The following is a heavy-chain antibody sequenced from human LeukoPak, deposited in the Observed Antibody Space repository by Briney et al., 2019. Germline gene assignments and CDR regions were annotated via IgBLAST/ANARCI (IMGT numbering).Heavy chain of an antibody. CDR2: ISSSSSYI. CDR1: GFTLSSYN. V-gene: IGHV3-21*01. CDR3: ARFPYYYDSSGYQNFDY. J-gene: IGHJ4*02. D-gene: IGHD3-22*01. Sequence: GSLRLFCAASGFTLSSYNMNWVRQAPGKGLEWVSSISSSSSYIYYADSVKGRFTISRDNAKNSLYLQMNSLRAEDTAVYYCARFPYYYDSSGYQNFDYWGQGTLVTVSS.